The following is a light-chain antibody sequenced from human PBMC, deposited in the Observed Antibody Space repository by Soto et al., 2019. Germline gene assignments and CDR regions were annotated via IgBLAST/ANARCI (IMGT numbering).Light chain of an antibody. Sequence: EIVLTQSPGTLSLSPGERATLSCRASQSVSSNYLAWYQQKPGQAPRLLIYGASSRATGIPDRFSGSGSGTDFTLTNSRLEPEDFAVYYCQQYGSSPYTFGQGTRVEIK. CDR3: QQYGSSPYT. J-gene: IGKJ2*01. CDR2: GAS. V-gene: IGKV3-20*01. CDR1: QSVSSNY.